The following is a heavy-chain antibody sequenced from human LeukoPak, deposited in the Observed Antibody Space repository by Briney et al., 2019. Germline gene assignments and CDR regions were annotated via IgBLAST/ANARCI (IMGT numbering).Heavy chain of an antibody. CDR3: ARVTAMVNFDY. V-gene: IGHV4-59*01. CDR2: IYYSGST. Sequence: PSETLSLTCAVYGGSFSGYYWSWIRQPPGKGLEWIGYIYYSGSTNYNPSLKSRVTISVDTSKNQFSLKLSSVTAADTAVYYCARVTAMVNFDYWGQGTLVTVSS. J-gene: IGHJ4*02. CDR1: GGSFSGYY. D-gene: IGHD5-18*01.